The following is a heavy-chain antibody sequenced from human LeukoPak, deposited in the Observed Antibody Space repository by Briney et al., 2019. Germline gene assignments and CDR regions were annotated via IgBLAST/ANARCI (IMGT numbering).Heavy chain of an antibody. CDR3: ARREVDILTGYFGGWDY. Sequence: SETLSLTCTVSGGSISSGGYYWSWIRQHPGKGLEWIGYIYYSGSTYYNPSLKSRVTISVDTSKNQFSLKLSSVTAADTAVYYCARREVDILTGYFGGWDYWGQGTLVTVSS. J-gene: IGHJ4*02. CDR2: IYYSGST. V-gene: IGHV4-31*03. D-gene: IGHD3-9*01. CDR1: GGSISSGGYY.